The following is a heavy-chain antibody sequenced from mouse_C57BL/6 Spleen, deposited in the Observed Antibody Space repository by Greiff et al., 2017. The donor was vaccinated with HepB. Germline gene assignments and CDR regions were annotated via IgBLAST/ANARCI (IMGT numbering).Heavy chain of an antibody. J-gene: IGHJ4*01. D-gene: IGHD6-5*01. CDR3: ARSLFPYYAMDY. CDR1: GYTFTDYN. CDR2: INPNNGGT. Sequence: EVKLLESGPELVKPGASVKIPCKASGYTFTDYNMDWVKQSHGKSLEWIGDINPNNGGTIYNQKFKGKATLTVDKSSSTAYMELRSLTSEDTAVYYCARSLFPYYAMDYWGQGTSVTVSS. V-gene: IGHV1-18*01.